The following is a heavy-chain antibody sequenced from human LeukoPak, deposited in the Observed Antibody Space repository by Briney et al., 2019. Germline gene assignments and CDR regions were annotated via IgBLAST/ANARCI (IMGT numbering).Heavy chain of an antibody. CDR2: IYYSGST. Sequence: SETLSLTCTVSGGSLSSSRYYWGRIRQPPGKGLEWIGSIYYSGSTYYNPSLKSRVTISVDTSKNQFSLKLSSVTAADTAAYYCARSILGVWYYFDYWGQGTLVTVSS. CDR1: GGSLSSSRYY. V-gene: IGHV4-39*01. CDR3: ARSILGVWYYFDY. J-gene: IGHJ4*02. D-gene: IGHD2-21*01.